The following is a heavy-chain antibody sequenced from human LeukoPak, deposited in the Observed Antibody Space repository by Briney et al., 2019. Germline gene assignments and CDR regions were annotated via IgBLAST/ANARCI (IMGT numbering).Heavy chain of an antibody. Sequence: GGSLRLSCAACGFTFSSYEINWVRKAPGKGLEWVSYISSSGSTIYYADSVKGRFTISRDNAKKSLYLQMNSLRAEDTAAYYCASYGDYVSYFGYWGQGTLVTVSS. D-gene: IGHD4-17*01. J-gene: IGHJ4*02. CDR2: ISSSGSTI. CDR3: ASYGDYVSYFGY. V-gene: IGHV3-48*03. CDR1: GFTFSSYE.